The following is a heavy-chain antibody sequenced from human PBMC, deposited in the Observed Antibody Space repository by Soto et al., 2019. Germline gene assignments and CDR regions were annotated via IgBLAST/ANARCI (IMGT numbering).Heavy chain of an antibody. CDR3: ARRYSSSFDY. V-gene: IGHV4-59*08. J-gene: IGHJ4*02. Sequence: PSETLSLTCTVSGASISSYYWSWIRQPPGKGLEWIGYIYYSGSTNYNPSLKSRVTISVDTSKNQFSLKLSSVTAADTAVYYCARRYSSSFDYWGQGTLVTVS. CDR2: IYYSGST. D-gene: IGHD6-13*01. CDR1: GASISSYY.